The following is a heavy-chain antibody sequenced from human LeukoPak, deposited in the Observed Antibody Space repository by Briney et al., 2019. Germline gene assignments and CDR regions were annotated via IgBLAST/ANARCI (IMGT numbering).Heavy chain of an antibody. CDR1: GGSINSYY. D-gene: IGHD3-3*01. J-gene: IGHJ3*02. CDR3: ARVLTIFGVVISYGAFDI. V-gene: IGHV4-4*07. CDR2: IYTTGTT. Sequence: SETLSLTCTVSGGSINSYYWSWVRQPAGKGLEWIGRIYTTGTTNYNPSLKSRLSISVDTSKNQFSLRLTSVTAADTAVYYCARVLTIFGVVISYGAFDIWGQGTVVTVSS.